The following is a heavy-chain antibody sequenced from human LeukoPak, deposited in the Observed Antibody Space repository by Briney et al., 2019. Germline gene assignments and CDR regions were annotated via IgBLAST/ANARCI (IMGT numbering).Heavy chain of an antibody. D-gene: IGHD1-26*01. Sequence: ASVKVSCKASGYTFTGYYMHWVRQAPGQGLEWMGWINPNSGGTNYAQKFQGRVTMTRDTSIDTVYMDLSSLRSDDTALYYCAKDKSNGIGIEYWGRGTPVTFSS. CDR2: INPNSGGT. J-gene: IGHJ4*02. V-gene: IGHV1-2*02. CDR3: AKDKSNGIGIEY. CDR1: GYTFTGYY.